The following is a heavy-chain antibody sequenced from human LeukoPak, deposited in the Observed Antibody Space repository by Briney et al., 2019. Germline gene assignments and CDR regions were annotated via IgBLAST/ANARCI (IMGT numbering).Heavy chain of an antibody. CDR3: AREVTGYKSGQKYSWFDS. J-gene: IGHJ5*01. D-gene: IGHD6-19*01. V-gene: IGHV3-21*06. CDR2: ISTTGSDI. Sequence: PGGSLRLSCAASGFTFSNFGMSWVRQAPGKGLEWASSISTTGSDIYYADSVRGRFTISRDNAKNSLYLQMTSLRVEDTAVYYCAREVTGYKSGQKYSWFDSWGQGTLVTVSS. CDR1: GFTFSNFG.